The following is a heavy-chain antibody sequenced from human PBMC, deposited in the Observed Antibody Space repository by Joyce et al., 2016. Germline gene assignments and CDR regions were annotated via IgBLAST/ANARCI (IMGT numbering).Heavy chain of an antibody. D-gene: IGHD2-15*01. CDR2: IIPVFRAT. V-gene: IGHV1-69*01. Sequence: QVQLMQSGAEVRKPGSSVTVSCKASGGTFSTSSINWVRQASGQGLAWMGGIIPVFRATNYAQMFQGRVTITADEPTSTVYMELNRLRFDDTAIYYCATPLLAGATRGPFDYWGQGALVTVSS. J-gene: IGHJ4*02. CDR1: GGTFSTSS. CDR3: ATPLLAGATRGPFDY.